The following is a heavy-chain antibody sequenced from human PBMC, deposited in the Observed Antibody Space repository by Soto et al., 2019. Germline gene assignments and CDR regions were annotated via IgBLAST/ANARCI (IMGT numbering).Heavy chain of an antibody. Sequence: GGSLRLSCAASGFTVSSNYMSWVRQAPGKGLEWVSVIYSSSNNIHYADSVKGRFTISRDNAKNSLYLQMNSLRAEDTAMYYCARRRDCSGGSCYGMDVWGQGTTVTVSS. CDR1: GFTVSSNY. J-gene: IGHJ6*02. D-gene: IGHD2-15*01. CDR2: IYSSSNNI. V-gene: IGHV3-48*01. CDR3: ARRRDCSGGSCYGMDV.